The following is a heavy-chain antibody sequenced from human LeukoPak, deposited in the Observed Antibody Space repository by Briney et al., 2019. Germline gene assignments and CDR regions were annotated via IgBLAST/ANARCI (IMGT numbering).Heavy chain of an antibody. Sequence: ASVKVSCRASGYTFTTYGLSWVRQAPGQGLEWMGWISPYNGDTKSAQKLQGRVTMTTDTSTSTAYMELRSLRSEDTAVYYCARVFLREVFFDYWGQGTLVTVSS. J-gene: IGHJ4*02. CDR1: GYTFTTYG. CDR2: ISPYNGDT. V-gene: IGHV1-18*01. D-gene: IGHD2/OR15-2a*01. CDR3: ARVFLREVFFDY.